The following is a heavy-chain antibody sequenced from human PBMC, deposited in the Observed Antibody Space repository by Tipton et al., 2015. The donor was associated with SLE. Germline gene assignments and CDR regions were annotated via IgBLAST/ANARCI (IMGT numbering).Heavy chain of an antibody. J-gene: IGHJ4*02. Sequence: TLSLTCTVSGGSISSHYWSWIRQPPGKGLEWIGYIYYSGSTNYNPSLKSRVTISVDTSKNQFSLKLSSVTAADTAVYYCARGGSSWYYFDYWGQGTLVTVSS. CDR1: GGSISSHY. CDR3: ARGGSSWYYFDY. CDR2: IYYSGST. D-gene: IGHD6-13*01. V-gene: IGHV4-59*11.